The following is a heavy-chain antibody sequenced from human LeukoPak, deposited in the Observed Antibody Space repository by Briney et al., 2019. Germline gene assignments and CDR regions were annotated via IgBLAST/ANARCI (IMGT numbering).Heavy chain of an antibody. V-gene: IGHV3-30*04. CDR2: ISADGNAK. J-gene: IGHJ4*02. CDR1: GFIFSNYV. Sequence: GGSLRLSCAGSGFIFSNYVLHWVRQSPDRGLEWLALISADGNAKFYADSVKGRFTISRDNSKNTLYLQMNSLRAEDTAVYYCAKDFRVADYFDYWGQGTLVTVSS. CDR3: AKDFRVADYFDY.